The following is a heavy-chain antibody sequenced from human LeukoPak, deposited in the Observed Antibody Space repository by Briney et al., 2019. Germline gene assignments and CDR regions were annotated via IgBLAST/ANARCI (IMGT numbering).Heavy chain of an antibody. J-gene: IGHJ6*04. Sequence: PGGSLRLSCAASGFTFSSYWMHWVRQAPGKGLVWVSRINSDGSSTSYADSVKGRFTISRDNAKNTLYLQMNSLRAEDTAVYYCARDSMVRGVIRQYYYGMDVWGNGTTVTVSS. V-gene: IGHV3-74*01. CDR3: ARDSMVRGVIRQYYYGMDV. CDR2: INSDGSST. D-gene: IGHD3-10*01. CDR1: GFTFSSYW.